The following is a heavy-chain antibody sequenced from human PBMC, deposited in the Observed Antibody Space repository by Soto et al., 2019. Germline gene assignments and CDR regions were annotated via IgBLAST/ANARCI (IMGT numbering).Heavy chain of an antibody. J-gene: IGHJ4*02. D-gene: IGHD5-12*01. Sequence: PGESLKISCKGSGYSFAGYWITWVRQKPGKGLEWMGRIDPSDSQTYYSPSFRGHVTISVTKSITTVFLQWSSLRASDTAMYYCARGWVGMATIDYWGQGTLVTVSS. CDR2: IDPSDSQT. CDR1: GYSFAGYW. V-gene: IGHV5-10-1*01. CDR3: ARGWVGMATIDY.